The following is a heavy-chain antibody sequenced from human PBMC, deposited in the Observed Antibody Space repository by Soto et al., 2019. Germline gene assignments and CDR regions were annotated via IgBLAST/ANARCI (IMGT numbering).Heavy chain of an antibody. Sequence: ASVKVSCKASGYTFTSYAMHWVRQAPGQRLEWMGWINAGNGNTKYSRKFQGRVTITRDTSASTAYMELSSLRSEDTAVYYCARVGIAVAGGYFDYWGQGTLVTVSS. V-gene: IGHV1-3*01. CDR1: GYTFTSYA. CDR2: INAGNGNT. D-gene: IGHD6-19*01. J-gene: IGHJ4*02. CDR3: ARVGIAVAGGYFDY.